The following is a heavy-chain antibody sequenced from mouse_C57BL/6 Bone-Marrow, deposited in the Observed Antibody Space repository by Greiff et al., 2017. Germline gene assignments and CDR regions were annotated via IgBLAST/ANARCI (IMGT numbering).Heavy chain of an antibody. D-gene: IGHD4-1*01. V-gene: IGHV1-19*01. Sequence: EVQGVESGPVLVKPGASVKMSCKASGYTFTDYYMNWVKQSHGKSLEWIGVINPYNGGTSYNQKFKGKATLTVDKSSSTAYMELNSLTSEDSAVYYCARNWDFDYWGQGTTLTVSS. J-gene: IGHJ2*01. CDR2: INPYNGGT. CDR1: GYTFTDYY. CDR3: ARNWDFDY.